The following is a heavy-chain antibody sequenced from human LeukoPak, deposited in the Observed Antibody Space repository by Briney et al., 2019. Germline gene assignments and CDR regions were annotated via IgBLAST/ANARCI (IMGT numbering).Heavy chain of an antibody. CDR1: GGPFSGYY. Sequence: SETLSLTCAVYGGPFSGYYWSWIRQPPGKGLEWMGEINHSGSTNYNPSLTSRGTISVDTSKYHFSLKLSSVTAADTAVYYCASRLRDGYNFDYWGQGTLVTVSS. CDR3: ASRLRDGYNFDY. D-gene: IGHD5-24*01. V-gene: IGHV4-34*01. J-gene: IGHJ4*02. CDR2: INHSGST.